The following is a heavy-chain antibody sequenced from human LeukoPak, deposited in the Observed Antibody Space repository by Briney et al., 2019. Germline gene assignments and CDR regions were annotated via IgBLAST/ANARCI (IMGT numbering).Heavy chain of an antibody. D-gene: IGHD3-22*01. CDR2: INPNSGGT. CDR1: GYTFTGYY. CDR3: ARKEDSSGYYPFDY. Sequence: ASVKVSCKASGYTFTGYYMYWVRQAPGQGLEWMGRINPNSGGTNCAEKFQDRVTMTRDTSISTAYMELSRLRSDDTAIYYCARKEDSSGYYPFDYWGQGTLVTVSS. V-gene: IGHV1-2*06. J-gene: IGHJ4*02.